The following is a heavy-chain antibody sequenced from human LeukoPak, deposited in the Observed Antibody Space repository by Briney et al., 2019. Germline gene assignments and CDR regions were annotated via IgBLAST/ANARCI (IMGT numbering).Heavy chain of an antibody. D-gene: IGHD6-13*01. CDR2: ISFDGRLK. J-gene: IGHJ6*02. Sequence: GGSLRLSCGASEFTFSSYAMYWVRQAPGKGLEWVAVISFDGRLKHYADSVKGRFTISRDNSKRTLYLQMNSLRAEDTAVYYCARDLHSSSWYLPYYYGMDVWGQGTTVTVSS. CDR3: ARDLHSSSWYLPYYYGMDV. V-gene: IGHV3-30*04. CDR1: EFTFSSYA.